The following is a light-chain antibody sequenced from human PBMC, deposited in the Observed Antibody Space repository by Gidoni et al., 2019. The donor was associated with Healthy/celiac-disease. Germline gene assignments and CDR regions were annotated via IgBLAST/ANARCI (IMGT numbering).Light chain of an antibody. CDR2: AAS. Sequence: DIQRTQSPSSLSASVGDRVTITCRASQSISSYLNWYQQKPGKAPKLLIYAASSLQSGVPSRFSGSGSGTAFTLTISSLPPEDFATYYCPQSYSTPPYTFGQGTKLEIK. J-gene: IGKJ2*01. V-gene: IGKV1-39*01. CDR3: PQSYSTPPYT. CDR1: QSISSY.